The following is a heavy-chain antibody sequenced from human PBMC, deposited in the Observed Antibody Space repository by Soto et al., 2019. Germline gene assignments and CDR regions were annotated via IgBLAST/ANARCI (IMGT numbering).Heavy chain of an antibody. CDR2: ISGSGGST. Sequence: EVQLLESGGGLVQPGGSLRLSCAASGFTFSSYAMSWVRQAPGKGLEWVSAISGSGGSTYYADSVKGRFTISRDNSKNTLYLQMNCLKSEDTAVYYCAKDWNSCGWYTAENFQHWGQGTLVTVSS. D-gene: IGHD6-19*01. CDR3: AKDWNSCGWYTAENFQH. J-gene: IGHJ1*01. V-gene: IGHV3-23*01. CDR1: GFTFSSYA.